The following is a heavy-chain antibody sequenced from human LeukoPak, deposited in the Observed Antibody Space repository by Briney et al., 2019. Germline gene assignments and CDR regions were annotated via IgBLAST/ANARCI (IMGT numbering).Heavy chain of an antibody. CDR2: INHSGST. Sequence: SETLSLTCAVYGGSFSGYYWSWIRQPPGKGLEWIGEINHSGSTNYNPSLKSRVTISVDTSKNQFSLRLSSVTAADTAVYYCARQELQSPYYYDSSGYYFDYWGQGTLVTVSS. J-gene: IGHJ4*02. D-gene: IGHD3-22*01. V-gene: IGHV4-34*01. CDR3: ARQELQSPYYYDSSGYYFDY. CDR1: GGSFSGYY.